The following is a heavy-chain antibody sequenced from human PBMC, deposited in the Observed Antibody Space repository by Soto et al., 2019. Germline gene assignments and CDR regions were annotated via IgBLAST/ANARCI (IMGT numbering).Heavy chain of an antibody. J-gene: IGHJ4*02. V-gene: IGHV3-23*01. Sequence: GGSLRLSCAASGFTFSSYAMSWVRQAPGKGPEWVSAISGSGGSTYYADSVKGRFTISRDNSKNTLYLQMNSLRAEDTAVYYCAEDSTMIVVVITYIDYWGQGTLVTVSS. CDR3: AEDSTMIVVVITYIDY. D-gene: IGHD3-22*01. CDR1: GFTFSSYA. CDR2: ISGSGGST.